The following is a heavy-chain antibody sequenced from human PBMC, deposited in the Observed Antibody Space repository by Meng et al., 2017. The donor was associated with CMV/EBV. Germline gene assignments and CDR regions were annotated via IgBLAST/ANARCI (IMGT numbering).Heavy chain of an antibody. CDR3: AKDLDMGV. Sequence: GESLKISCAASGFTFSSYGMHWVRQAPGKGLEWVAFIRYDGSNKYYADSVKGRFTISRDNSKNTLFLQMNSLRAEDTAVYYCAKDLDMGVWGQGTTVTVSS. CDR1: GFTFSSYG. CDR2: IRYDGSNK. D-gene: IGHD1-1*01. J-gene: IGHJ6*02. V-gene: IGHV3-30*02.